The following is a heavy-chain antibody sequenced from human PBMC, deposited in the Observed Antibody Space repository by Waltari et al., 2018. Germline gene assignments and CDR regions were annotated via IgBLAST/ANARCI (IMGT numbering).Heavy chain of an antibody. Sequence: QVQLQESGPGLVKPSGTLSLTCAVSGDSISSKYWWSWVRQSPGKGLEWIGEIYPSGKTYYNPSLKSRVTISVDKSKNQFSLNLSSVTAADTAVYYCAADRGVGLYFDYWGQGTLVTVSS. D-gene: IGHD2-8*02. V-gene: IGHV4-4*02. CDR1: GDSISSKYW. J-gene: IGHJ4*02. CDR2: IYPSGKT. CDR3: AADRGVGLYFDY.